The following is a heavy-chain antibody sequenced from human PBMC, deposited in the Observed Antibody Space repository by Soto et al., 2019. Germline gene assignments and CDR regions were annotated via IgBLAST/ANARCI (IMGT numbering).Heavy chain of an antibody. CDR3: ARDWQQLTRYALDV. Sequence: QVQLVESGGGVIQPGRSLRLSCAASRFTLRLHAMHWVRQAPGKGLEWVAQIWYDGSNKYYTDSVKGRFTVSRDDFKNTVFLHMDSLRAEDTAVYYCARDWQQLTRYALDVWGQGTTVIVSS. D-gene: IGHD6-13*01. V-gene: IGHV3-33*08. J-gene: IGHJ6*02. CDR1: RFTLRLHA. CDR2: IWYDGSNK.